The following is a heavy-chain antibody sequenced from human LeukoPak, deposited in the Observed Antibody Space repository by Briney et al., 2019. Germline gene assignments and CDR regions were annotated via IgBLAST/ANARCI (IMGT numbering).Heavy chain of an antibody. CDR1: GFTFDDYT. CDR3: AKSYDSDYYYYMDV. V-gene: IGHV3-43*01. Sequence: GGSLRLSCAASGFTFDDYTMHWVRQAPGKGLEWVSLISWDGGSTYYADSVKGRFTISRDNSKNSLYLQMNSLRTEDTALYYCAKSYDSDYYYYMDVWGKGTTVTISS. J-gene: IGHJ6*03. CDR2: ISWDGGST. D-gene: IGHD3-3*01.